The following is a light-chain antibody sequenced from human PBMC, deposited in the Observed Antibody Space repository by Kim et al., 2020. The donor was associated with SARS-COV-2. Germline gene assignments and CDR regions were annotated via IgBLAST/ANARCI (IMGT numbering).Light chain of an antibody. Sequence: SPAESACLSRRASQSVSSSLAWYQQKPGQAPRLLSYDASNRATGIPARFSGSGSGTDFTLTSSSLEPEDFAVYCCQQSSNWPPGYAFGQGTKLEI. CDR3: QQSSNWPPGYA. CDR2: DAS. CDR1: QSVSSS. J-gene: IGKJ2*01. V-gene: IGKV3-11*01.